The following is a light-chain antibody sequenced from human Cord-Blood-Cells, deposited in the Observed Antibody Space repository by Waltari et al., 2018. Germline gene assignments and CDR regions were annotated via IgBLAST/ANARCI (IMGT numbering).Light chain of an antibody. CDR3: QQYGSSPWT. CDR1: QSVSSSY. CDR2: GAS. Sequence: EIVLTQSSGTLSLSPGERATLSCRASQSVSSSYLAWYQPKPGQAPRLLIYGASSRATGIPDRFSGSGSGTDFTLTISRLEPEDFAVYYCQQYGSSPWTFGQGTKVEIK. V-gene: IGKV3-20*01. J-gene: IGKJ1*01.